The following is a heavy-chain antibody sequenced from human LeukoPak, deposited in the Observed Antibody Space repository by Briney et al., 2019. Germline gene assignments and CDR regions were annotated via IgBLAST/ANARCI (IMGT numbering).Heavy chain of an antibody. V-gene: IGHV4-4*02. CDR1: GGSISTSNW. J-gene: IGHJ4*02. CDR3: ARSSRTSWGAPLAIDY. CDR2: IYHSGST. Sequence: PSETLSLTCTVSGGSISTSNWWNWVRQSPGKGLEWIGEIYHSGSTYYNPSLKSRVTISVDTSKNQFSLKLSSVTAADTAVYYCARSSRTSWGAPLAIDYWGQGTLVTVSS. D-gene: IGHD2-2*01.